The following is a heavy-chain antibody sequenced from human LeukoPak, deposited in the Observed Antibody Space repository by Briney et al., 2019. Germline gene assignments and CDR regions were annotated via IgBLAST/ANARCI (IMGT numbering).Heavy chain of an antibody. CDR3: ARVDYGDYVAAVDI. Sequence: GGSLRLSCAASGFIFSSYWMHWVRYAPGKGLAWVSRISADGSDTSYADSVKGRFTISRDNAKNTLYLQMNSLRAEDTAMYHCARVDYGDYVAAVDIWGQGTMVTVLS. CDR2: ISADGSDT. D-gene: IGHD4-17*01. V-gene: IGHV3-74*01. CDR1: GFIFSSYW. J-gene: IGHJ3*02.